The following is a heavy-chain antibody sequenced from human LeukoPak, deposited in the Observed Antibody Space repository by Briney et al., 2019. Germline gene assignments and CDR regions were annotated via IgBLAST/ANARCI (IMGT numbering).Heavy chain of an antibody. V-gene: IGHV1-69*13. CDR2: IIPIFGTA. J-gene: IGHJ4*02. CDR3: ARDLSITMARVPWAFDY. CDR1: GGTFSSYA. D-gene: IGHD3-10*01. Sequence: SVKVSCKASGGTFSSYAISWVRQAPGQGLEWMGGIIPIFGTANYAQKFQGRVTITADESTSTAYMELSSLRSEDTAVYYCARDLSITMARVPWAFDYWGQGTLVTVSS.